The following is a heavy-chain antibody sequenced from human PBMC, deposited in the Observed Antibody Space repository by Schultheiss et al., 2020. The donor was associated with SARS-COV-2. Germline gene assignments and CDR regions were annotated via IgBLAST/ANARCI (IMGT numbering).Heavy chain of an antibody. V-gene: IGHV4-31*03. Sequence: SETLSLTCTVSGGSISSGGYYWSWIRQHPGKGLEWIGYIYYSGSSGSTYYNPSLKSRVTISVDTSKNQFSLKLSSVTAADTAVYYCASRNPGGRDGYNLRALDAFDIWGQGTMVTVSS. CDR1: GGSISSGGYY. J-gene: IGHJ3*02. CDR2: IYYSGSSGST. CDR3: ASRNPGGRDGYNLRALDAFDI. D-gene: IGHD5-24*01.